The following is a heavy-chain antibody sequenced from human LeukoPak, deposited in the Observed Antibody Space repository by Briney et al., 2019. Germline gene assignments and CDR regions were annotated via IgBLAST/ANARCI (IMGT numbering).Heavy chain of an antibody. V-gene: IGHV4-38-2*02. CDR1: GYSISSGYY. J-gene: IGHJ5*02. D-gene: IGHD6-13*01. CDR3: ARDNVIAAAGNNWFDP. CDR2: IYHSGST. Sequence: PSETLSLTCTVSGYSISSGYYWGWIRQPPGKGLEWIGSIYHSGSTYYNPSLKSRVTISVDTSKNQFSLKLSSVAAADTAVYYCARDNVIAAAGNNWFDPWGQGTLVTVSS.